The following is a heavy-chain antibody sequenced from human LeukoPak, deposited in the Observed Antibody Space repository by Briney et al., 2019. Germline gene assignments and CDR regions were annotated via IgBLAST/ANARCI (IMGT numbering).Heavy chain of an antibody. CDR2: IKPDGGEK. J-gene: IGHJ3*02. Sequence: GGSLRLSCAASRFTFSTYWMSWVRQAPGEGLEWVANIKPDGGEKYYVDSAKGRFTISRDNAKNSLYLQMSSLRAEDTAVYYCASGNWNDRAFDIWGQGTMVTVSS. CDR1: RFTFSTYW. CDR3: ASGNWNDRAFDI. D-gene: IGHD1-20*01. V-gene: IGHV3-7*01.